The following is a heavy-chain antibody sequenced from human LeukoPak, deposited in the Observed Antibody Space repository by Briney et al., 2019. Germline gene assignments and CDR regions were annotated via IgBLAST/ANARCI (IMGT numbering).Heavy chain of an antibody. CDR1: GFTFSSYG. V-gene: IGHV3-30*18. CDR3: AKGGGGSGWDDAFDI. J-gene: IGHJ3*02. D-gene: IGHD6-19*01. CDR2: ISYDGSNK. Sequence: PGGSLRLSCAASGFTFSSYGMHWVRQAPGKGLEWVAVISYDGSNKYYADSVKGRFTISRDNSKSTLYLQMNSLRAEDTAVYYCAKGGGGSGWDDAFDIWGQGTMVTVSS.